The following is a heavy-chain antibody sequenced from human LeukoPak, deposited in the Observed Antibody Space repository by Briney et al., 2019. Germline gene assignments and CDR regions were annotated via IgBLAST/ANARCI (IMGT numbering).Heavy chain of an antibody. CDR3: ARVEVPAALLGLDY. CDR1: GYTFTYYG. CDR2: ISADNDYT. D-gene: IGHD2-2*01. Sequence: ASVKVSCKASGYTFTYYGITWVRQAPGQGLEWMGWISADNDYTDYSQKLQGRVTMTTDTSTSTAYLELRSLRSDDTALYYCARVEVPAALLGLDYWGQGTLVTVSS. V-gene: IGHV1-18*01. J-gene: IGHJ4*02.